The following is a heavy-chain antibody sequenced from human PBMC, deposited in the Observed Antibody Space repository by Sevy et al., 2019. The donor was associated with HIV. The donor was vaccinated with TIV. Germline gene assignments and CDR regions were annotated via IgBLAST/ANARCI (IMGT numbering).Heavy chain of an antibody. D-gene: IGHD6-6*01. J-gene: IGHJ4*02. CDR1: GDSISSYY. Sequence: SETLSLTCTVSGDSISSYYWSWIRQPPGKGLEWIGYIFYSGSTYYNPSLKRRVTISVDTSKNQFSLKLTSVTAADTAVYYCATISQQLVGFFDYWGQGTLVTVSS. CDR3: ATISQQLVGFFDY. CDR2: IFYSGST. V-gene: IGHV4-59*12.